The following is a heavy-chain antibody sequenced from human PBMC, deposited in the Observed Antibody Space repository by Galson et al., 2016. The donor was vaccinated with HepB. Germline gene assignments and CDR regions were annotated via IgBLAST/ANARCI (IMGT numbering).Heavy chain of an antibody. V-gene: IGHV4-31*03. CDR1: GGSISSDDYY. CDR2: IYYSGST. Sequence: TLSLTCTVSGGSISSDDYYWSWIRQHPGEGLEWIGYIYYSGSTYYNPSLKSRVTISLDTSKNQFSLKLTSVTAADTAVYYCARDGGGHIAAADDAFDIWGQGTMVTVSS. J-gene: IGHJ3*02. D-gene: IGHD6-13*01. CDR3: ARDGGGHIAAADDAFDI.